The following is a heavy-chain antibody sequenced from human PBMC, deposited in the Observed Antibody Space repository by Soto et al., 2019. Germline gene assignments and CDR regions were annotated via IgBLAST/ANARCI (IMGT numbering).Heavy chain of an antibody. CDR3: ESVHAMLAAGSNFDY. CDR1: HDSINSDSY. CDR2: IYHGGTT. V-gene: IGHV4-38-2*02. D-gene: IGHD1-26*01. Sequence: SETRSRTGTVPHDSINSDSYWVWIRQPRGKGPEWIASIYHGGTTFYNPSLKSRISISVDTSKNQFSLRLTSVTAADTATYYCESVHAMLAAGSNFDYWGPGTLVTVS. J-gene: IGHJ4*03.